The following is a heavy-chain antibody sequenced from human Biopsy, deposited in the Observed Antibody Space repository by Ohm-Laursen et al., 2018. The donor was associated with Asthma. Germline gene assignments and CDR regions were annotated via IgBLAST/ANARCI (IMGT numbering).Heavy chain of an antibody. V-gene: IGHV3-30*03. CDR2: ISSDGHNK. CDR3: ARDAGMNLAPGHWSFDP. Sequence: SLRLSCTASGFVFSQSGMHWVRQAPGKGLEWVALISSDGHNKYYKDSVKGRFTISRDYSKNTLYLQMNSLRLEDTGMYFCARDAGMNLAPGHWSFDPWGRGTLLTVSS. J-gene: IGHJ2*01. D-gene: IGHD1-14*01. CDR1: GFVFSQSG.